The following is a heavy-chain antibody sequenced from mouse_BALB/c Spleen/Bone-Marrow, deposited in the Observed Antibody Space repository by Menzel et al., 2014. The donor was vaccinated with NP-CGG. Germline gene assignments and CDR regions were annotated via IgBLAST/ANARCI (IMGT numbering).Heavy chain of an antibody. Sequence: VQLQQSGPELVKPGASVKVSCKASGYAFTNYNMNWVKQSHGKSLEWIGYIDPYSGGTNYNLKFRGKATLTVDKSSSTAYMHLNSLTSEDSAVYYCSRGVLAYFDYWGQGTTLTVSS. CDR3: SRGVLAYFDY. CDR2: IDPYSGGT. D-gene: IGHD2-14*01. CDR1: GYAFTNYN. V-gene: IGHV1S135*01. J-gene: IGHJ2*01.